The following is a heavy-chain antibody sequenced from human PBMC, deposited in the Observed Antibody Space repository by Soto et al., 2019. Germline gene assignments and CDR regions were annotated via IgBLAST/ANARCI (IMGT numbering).Heavy chain of an antibody. CDR1: GGTFSSYT. Sequence: QFQLVQSGAEVKKPGSSVKVSCKASGGTFSSYTISWVRQAPGQGLEWVGRIIPILSMTHYTQKFQGRVTITADKSTSTAYMELSSLRSEDTALYYCARGGDGNNYHMDVWGKGTTVTVSS. CDR2: IIPILSMT. J-gene: IGHJ6*03. D-gene: IGHD2-21*02. CDR3: ARGGDGNNYHMDV. V-gene: IGHV1-69*02.